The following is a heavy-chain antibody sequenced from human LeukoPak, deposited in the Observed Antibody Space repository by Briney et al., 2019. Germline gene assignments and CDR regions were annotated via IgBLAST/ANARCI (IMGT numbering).Heavy chain of an antibody. D-gene: IGHD3-22*01. Sequence: GASVKVSCKASGYTFTSYAMHWVRQAPGQRLEWMGWINAGNGNTKYSQKFQGRVTITRDTSASTAYMELSSLRSEDTAVYYCARDAFVYYYDSSGYFDYWGQGTLVAVSS. CDR3: ARDAFVYYYDSSGYFDY. CDR1: GYTFTSYA. V-gene: IGHV1-3*01. CDR2: INAGNGNT. J-gene: IGHJ4*02.